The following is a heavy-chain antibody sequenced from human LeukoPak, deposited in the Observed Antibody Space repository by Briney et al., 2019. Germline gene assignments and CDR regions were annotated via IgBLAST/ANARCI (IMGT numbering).Heavy chain of an antibody. D-gene: IGHD2-2*01. Sequence: ASVKVSCKASGYTFTGSYMHWVRQAPGQGLEWMGWINPNSGGTNYAQKFQGRVTMTRDTSISTAYMELSRLRSDDTAVYYCVSAQGLLWEYYFDYWGQGTLVTVSS. J-gene: IGHJ4*02. CDR1: GYTFTGSY. V-gene: IGHV1-2*02. CDR3: VSAQGLLWEYYFDY. CDR2: INPNSGGT.